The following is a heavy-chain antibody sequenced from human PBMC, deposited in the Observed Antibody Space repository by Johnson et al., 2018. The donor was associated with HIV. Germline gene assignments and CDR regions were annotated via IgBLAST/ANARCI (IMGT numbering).Heavy chain of an antibody. CDR3: ARVTGAAAGTSAAFDI. Sequence: EVQLVESGGGLVQPGGSLRLSCAASGFTFSRYDMHWVRQVAGKGLEWVSAIGTAGDTYYPGSVKGRFTISRENAKNSLYLQMNSLRAGDTAVYYCARVTGAAAGTSAAFDIWGLGTMVTVSS. D-gene: IGHD6-13*01. CDR2: IGTAGDT. V-gene: IGHV3-13*01. J-gene: IGHJ3*02. CDR1: GFTFSRYD.